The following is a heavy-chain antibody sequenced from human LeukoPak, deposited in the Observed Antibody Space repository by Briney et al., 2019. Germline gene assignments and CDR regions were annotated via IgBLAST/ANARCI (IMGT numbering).Heavy chain of an antibody. CDR3: AKDLGLRVVSGWFPLNHYYYGMDV. J-gene: IGHJ6*02. CDR1: GFTFDDYA. D-gene: IGHD6-19*01. CDR2: ISWNSGSI. Sequence: GGSLRLSCAASGFTFDDYAMHWVRQAPGKGLEWVSGISWNSGSIGYADSVKGRFTISRDNAKNSLYLQMNSLRAEDTALYYCAKDLGLRVVSGWFPLNHYYYGMDVWGQGTTVTVSS. V-gene: IGHV3-9*01.